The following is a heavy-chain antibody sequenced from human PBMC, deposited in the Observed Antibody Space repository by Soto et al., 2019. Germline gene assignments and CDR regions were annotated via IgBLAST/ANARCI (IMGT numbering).Heavy chain of an antibody. Sequence: PSETLSLTCTVSDYSISSGYYWGWIRQPPGKGLEWIGSIHHSGSTSYNPSLTGRVTQSVDTAKNQFSLKLTSVTAADTALYYCARVPKMAVAGTVFDCWGQGTQVTVSS. CDR2: IHHSGST. D-gene: IGHD6-19*01. V-gene: IGHV4-38-2*02. CDR3: ARVPKMAVAGTVFDC. J-gene: IGHJ4*02. CDR1: DYSISSGYY.